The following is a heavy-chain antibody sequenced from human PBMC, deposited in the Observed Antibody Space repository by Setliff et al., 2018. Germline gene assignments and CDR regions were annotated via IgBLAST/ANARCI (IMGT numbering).Heavy chain of an antibody. J-gene: IGHJ6*03. CDR2: IYHSGST. V-gene: IGHV4-38-2*02. Sequence: SETLSLTCAVSGYSISSGYYWGWIRQPPGRGLEWIGSIYHSGSTYYNPSLKSRVTISVDTSKNQFSLKLSSVTAADTAVYYCAREKGIERDGYYDYYQYCMDVWGKGTPVTVSS. CDR1: GYSISSGYY. CDR3: AREKGIERDGYYDYYQYCMDV. D-gene: IGHD1-26*01.